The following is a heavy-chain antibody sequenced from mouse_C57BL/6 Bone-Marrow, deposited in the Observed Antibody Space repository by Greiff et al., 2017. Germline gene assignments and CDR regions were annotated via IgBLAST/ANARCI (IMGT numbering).Heavy chain of an antibody. CDR1: GFTFSSYA. Sequence: EVHLVESGGGLVKPGGSLKLSCAASGFTFSSYAMSWVRQTPEKRLEWVATISDGGSYTYYPANVKGRFTISRDNAKNNLYLQMGHLKSEDTAMYYCARDRVINTVVATPAWFADWGQGTLVTVSA. V-gene: IGHV5-4*01. D-gene: IGHD1-1*01. CDR3: ARDRVINTVVATPAWFAD. J-gene: IGHJ3*01. CDR2: ISDGGSYT.